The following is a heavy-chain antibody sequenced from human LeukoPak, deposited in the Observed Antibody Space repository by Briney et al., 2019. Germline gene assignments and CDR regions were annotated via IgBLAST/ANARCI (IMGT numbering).Heavy chain of an antibody. V-gene: IGHV3-30-3*01. CDR2: ISYDGSNK. CDR3: ASHIVATTDY. CDR1: GFTFSSYA. Sequence: GGSLRLSCAAPGFTFSSYAMHWVRQAPGKGLEWVAVISYDGSNKYYADSVKGRFTISRDNSKNTLYLQMNSLRAEDTAVYYCASHIVATTDYWGQGTLVTVSS. D-gene: IGHD5-12*01. J-gene: IGHJ4*02.